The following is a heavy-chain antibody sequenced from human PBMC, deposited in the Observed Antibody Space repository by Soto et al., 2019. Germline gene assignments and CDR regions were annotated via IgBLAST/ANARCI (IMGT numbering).Heavy chain of an antibody. CDR3: ARTESGYSYGFADV. Sequence: GASLKISCKGSVWSFSSYWIGWVRQMPGKGLEWMGIIYPGDSDTRYSPSFQGQVTISADKSISTAYLQWSSLKASDTAMYYWARTESGYSYGFADVWGQGTTVTVSS. J-gene: IGHJ6*02. CDR1: VWSFSSYW. D-gene: IGHD5-18*01. CDR2: IYPGDSDT. V-gene: IGHV5-51*01.